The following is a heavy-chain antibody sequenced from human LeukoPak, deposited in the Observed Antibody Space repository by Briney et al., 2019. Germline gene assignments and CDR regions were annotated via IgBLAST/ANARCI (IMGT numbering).Heavy chain of an antibody. CDR2: IYHSGST. V-gene: IGHV4-38-2*02. J-gene: IGHJ4*02. CDR3: ARYAAAGPRYFDY. D-gene: IGHD6-13*01. CDR1: GYSISSGYY. Sequence: PSETLSLTCTVSGYSISSGYYWGWIRQPPGKGLEWIGSIYHSGSTYYNPSLKSRVTISVDTSKNQFSLKLSSVTAADTAVYYCARYAAAGPRYFDYWGQGTLVTVSS.